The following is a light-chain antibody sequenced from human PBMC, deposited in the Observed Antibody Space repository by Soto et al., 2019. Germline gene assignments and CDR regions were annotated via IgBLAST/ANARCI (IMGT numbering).Light chain of an antibody. CDR2: WAS. V-gene: IGKV4-1*01. CDR1: QSVLYGSNDRNS. J-gene: IGKJ2*01. Sequence: DIVMTQSPDSLAVSPGERATINCKSSQSVLYGSNDRNSLAWFQQKPGQPPRLLIYWASTRESGVPDRFSGSGFGKDFPLPISSLQPEDVAVYYCKKYFSPPPTFGQGTKLEIK. CDR3: KKYFSPPPT.